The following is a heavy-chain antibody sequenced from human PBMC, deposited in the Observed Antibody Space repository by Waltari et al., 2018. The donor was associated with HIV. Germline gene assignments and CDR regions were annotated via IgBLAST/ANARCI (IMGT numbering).Heavy chain of an antibody. Sequence: QVHLVQSGAEVKKPGASVKVSCKASGYTFSDPFLHWVRQAPGQGLEWMGCINPNTGGTNYAQKFQGRVTMARDTSINTAYMELSRLTSDDTAVYYCARKYYFDNIAFYRGIHYYFDAWGQGTLVTVSS. V-gene: IGHV1-2*02. CDR3: ARKYYFDNIAFYRGIHYYFDA. J-gene: IGHJ4*02. D-gene: IGHD3-22*01. CDR2: INPNTGGT. CDR1: GYTFSDPF.